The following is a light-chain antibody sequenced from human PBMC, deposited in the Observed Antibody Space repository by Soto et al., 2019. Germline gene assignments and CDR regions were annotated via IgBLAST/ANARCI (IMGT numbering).Light chain of an antibody. CDR3: QQYYTGRT. J-gene: IGKJ1*01. CDR1: QSLLSNSNKKNY. CDR2: WTS. Sequence: DIVMTQSPDSLTVSLGERATINCKSSQSLLSNSNKKNYLAWYQQKPGQPPKLLIYWTSTRESGVPDRFTGSGSGTDFTLTIRSLQAEDVAVYFCQQYYTGRTFGQGTRVEIK. V-gene: IGKV4-1*01.